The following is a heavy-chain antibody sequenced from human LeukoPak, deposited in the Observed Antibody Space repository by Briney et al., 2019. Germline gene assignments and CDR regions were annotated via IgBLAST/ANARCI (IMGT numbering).Heavy chain of an antibody. CDR3: ARHVLGQGPLVY. J-gene: IGHJ4*02. CDR2: IYYSGST. Sequence: SETLSLTCTVSGGSISSYYWSWIRQPPGKGLEWIGYIYYSGSTNYNPSLKSRVTISVDTSKNQFSLKLSSVTAADTAVYYCARHVLGQGPLVYWGQGTLVTVSS. V-gene: IGHV4-59*08. D-gene: IGHD2-8*02. CDR1: GGSISSYY.